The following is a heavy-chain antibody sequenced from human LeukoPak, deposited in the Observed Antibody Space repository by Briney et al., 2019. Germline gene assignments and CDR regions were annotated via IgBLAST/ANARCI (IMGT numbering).Heavy chain of an antibody. CDR3: EATFCSSTSCYTWFDP. CDR2: FYYGGTT. Sequence: SETLSLTCTVSGGSLGPCYYWGWIRQPPGKGLEWIGTFYYGGTTFYSPSLKSRVTISVDTSKNQFSLKLSSVTAADTAVYYCEATFCSSTSCYTWFDPWGQGTLVTVSS. V-gene: IGHV4-39*07. J-gene: IGHJ5*02. D-gene: IGHD2-2*02. CDR1: GGSLGPCYY.